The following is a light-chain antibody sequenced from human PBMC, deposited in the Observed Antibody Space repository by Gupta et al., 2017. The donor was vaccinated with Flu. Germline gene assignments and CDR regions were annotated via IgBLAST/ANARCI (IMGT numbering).Light chain of an antibody. Sequence: VTISCSGSSPNIGINCVYWYQRQPETAPKRLIYRNNQRTSGVPGGFSGSKSGTSATLAISGLRSVDAADYYCAAWDDSGSWIVFGGGTKLTV. CDR2: RNN. J-gene: IGLJ2*01. V-gene: IGLV1-47*01. CDR1: SPNIGINC. CDR3: AAWDDSGSWIV.